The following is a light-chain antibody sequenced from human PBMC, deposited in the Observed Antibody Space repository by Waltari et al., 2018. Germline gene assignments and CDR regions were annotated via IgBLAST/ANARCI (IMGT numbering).Light chain of an antibody. Sequence: DIVMTQSPDSLAVSLGERATINCKSSQSVLYTTNNKNYLAWYQQKPGQPPKLLIYWAATLETGVPDRFSGSGSGTNVTLTISSLQAEDVAVYYCQQYHSPPQTFGGGTKVEIK. CDR3: QQYHSPPQT. V-gene: IGKV4-1*01. CDR1: QSVLYTTNNKNY. J-gene: IGKJ4*01. CDR2: WAA.